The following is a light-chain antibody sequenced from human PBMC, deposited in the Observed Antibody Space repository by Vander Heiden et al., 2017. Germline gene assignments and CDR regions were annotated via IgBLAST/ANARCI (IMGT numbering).Light chain of an antibody. Sequence: DIPMTQSPSTLSASVGDRVTITCRASQSISSWLAWYQQKPGKAPKLLIYKASSLESGVPSRFSGSGSGTEFTLTISSLQPDDFATYYCQQYNSYSYTFGQGTKVEIK. CDR1: QSISSW. CDR2: KAS. J-gene: IGKJ2*01. V-gene: IGKV1-5*03. CDR3: QQYNSYSYT.